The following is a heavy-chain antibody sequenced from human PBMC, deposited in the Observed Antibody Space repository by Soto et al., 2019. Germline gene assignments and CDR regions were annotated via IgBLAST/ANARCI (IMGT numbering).Heavy chain of an antibody. CDR3: ARAVAVAGTWQYYFDY. CDR1: GGTFSSYA. Sequence: SVKVSCKASGGTFSSYAISWVRQAPGQGLEWMGGIIPIFGTANYAQKFQGRVTITADESTSTAYMELSSLRSEDTAVYYCARAVAVAGTWQYYFDYWGQGTLVTVSS. V-gene: IGHV1-69*13. CDR2: IIPIFGTA. J-gene: IGHJ4*02. D-gene: IGHD6-19*01.